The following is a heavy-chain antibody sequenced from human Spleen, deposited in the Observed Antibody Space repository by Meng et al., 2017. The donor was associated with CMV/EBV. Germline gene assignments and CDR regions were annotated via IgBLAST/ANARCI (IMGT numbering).Heavy chain of an antibody. CDR1: GYTFNSYG. J-gene: IGHJ5*02. CDR3: ARVVRGLRSNWFDP. Sequence: SGYTFNSYGIRWVRQAPGQGLEWMGWISAYNGNTNYAQKLQGRVTMTTDTSTSTAYMELRSLRSDDTAVYYCARVVRGLRSNWFDPWGQGTLVTVSS. D-gene: IGHD3-10*02. V-gene: IGHV1-18*01. CDR2: ISAYNGNT.